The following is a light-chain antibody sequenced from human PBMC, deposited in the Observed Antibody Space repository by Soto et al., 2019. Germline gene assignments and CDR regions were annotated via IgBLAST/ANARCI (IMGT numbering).Light chain of an antibody. V-gene: IGLV2-14*01. J-gene: IGLJ2*01. CDR3: CSLTTSFTYV. CDR1: SSDVGAYNY. CDR2: EVS. Sequence: QSALTQPASVSGSPGQSVAISCTGTSSDVGAYNYISCYQQHPGKAPKLLLSEVSNRPSGVSDRFSGSKSGNTASLTISGLEAEDEADYDCCSLTTSFTYVFGAGTKLTVL.